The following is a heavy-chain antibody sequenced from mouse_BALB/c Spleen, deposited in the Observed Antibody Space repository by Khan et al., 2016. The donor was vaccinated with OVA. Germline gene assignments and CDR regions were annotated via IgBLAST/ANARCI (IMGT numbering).Heavy chain of an antibody. D-gene: IGHD2-14*01. CDR1: GFSLTTYG. CDR3: ARNSYMYDFTY. V-gene: IGHV2-2*01. Sequence: QVQLKQSGPGLVQPSQSLSITCTVSGFSLTTYGVHWVRQSPGKGLEWLGLIWSGGNTDYNAAFISRLSITKDNYKSQVFFKMNSLQGDDTAMYYCARNSYMYDFTYWGQGTLVTVSA. J-gene: IGHJ3*01. CDR2: IWSGGNT.